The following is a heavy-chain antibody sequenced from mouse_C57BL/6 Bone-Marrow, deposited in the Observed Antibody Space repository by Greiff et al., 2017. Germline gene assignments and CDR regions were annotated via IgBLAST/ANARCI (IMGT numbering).Heavy chain of an antibody. CDR2: IDPEDGDT. V-gene: IGHV14-1*01. CDR1: GFNITDYY. CDR3: TWIYYGYDEAY. J-gene: IGHJ2*01. D-gene: IGHD2-2*01. Sequence: VQLQQSGAELVRPGASVKLSCTASGFNITDYYMHWVKQRPEQGLEWIGRIDPEDGDTEYAPKFQGKATMTADTSSNTAYLQLSSLTSEDSAVYYCTWIYYGYDEAYWGQGTTLTVSS.